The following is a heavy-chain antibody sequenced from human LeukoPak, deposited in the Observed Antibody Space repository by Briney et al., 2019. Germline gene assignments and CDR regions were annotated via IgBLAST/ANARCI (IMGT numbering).Heavy chain of an antibody. CDR3: ARGPPTVVVPAATGDYYYYMGV. Sequence: ASVKVSCKASGYTFTSYDINWVRQATGQGLEWMGWMNPNSGNTGYAQKFQGRVTITRNTSISTAYMELSSLRSEDTAVYYCARGPPTVVVPAATGDYYYYMGVWGKGTTVTVSS. V-gene: IGHV1-8*03. D-gene: IGHD2-2*01. CDR1: GYTFTSYD. J-gene: IGHJ6*03. CDR2: MNPNSGNT.